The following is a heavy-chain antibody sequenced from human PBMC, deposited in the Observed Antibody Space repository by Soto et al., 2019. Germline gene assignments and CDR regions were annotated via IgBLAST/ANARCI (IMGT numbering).Heavy chain of an antibody. Sequence: VGSLRLSCAASGLTFSNFAMSWVRQAPGMGLEWVSTITGAGGCTYYAYSVKGRFTISRDNSKNTLYLQMNSLGADDTAVYYCAKFPSLVVVPAAKNWFDPWGQGTLVTVSS. CDR1: GLTFSNFA. V-gene: IGHV3-23*01. CDR3: AKFPSLVVVPAAKNWFDP. D-gene: IGHD2-2*01. J-gene: IGHJ5*02. CDR2: ITGAGGCT.